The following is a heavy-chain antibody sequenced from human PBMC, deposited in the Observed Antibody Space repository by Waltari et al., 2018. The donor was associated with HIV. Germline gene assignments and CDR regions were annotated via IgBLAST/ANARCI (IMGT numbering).Heavy chain of an antibody. CDR3: VKERGPFNGFDI. CDR2: IWSDGYTK. V-gene: IGHV3-33*06. Sequence: QVYLMESGGGVVQPGGSLKLSCAASGFTFISYGMHWVRQAPGKGLEWVAVIWSDGYTKFYADSVRGRFTFSRDNSKYTLSLQRNSLRAEDTARYYCVKERGPFNGFDIWGQGTMVTVSS. CDR1: GFTFISYG. D-gene: IGHD3-16*01. J-gene: IGHJ3*02.